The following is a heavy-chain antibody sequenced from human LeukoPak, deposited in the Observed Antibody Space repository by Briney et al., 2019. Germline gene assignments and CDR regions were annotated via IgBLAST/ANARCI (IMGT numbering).Heavy chain of an antibody. CDR2: IYYSGST. D-gene: IGHD5-18*01. V-gene: IGHV4-59*08. J-gene: IGHJ4*02. CDR3: ARGGYSYGYSYYFGY. Sequence: SETLSLTCTVSGGSISSYYWSWIRQPPGKGLEWIGYIYYSGSTNYNPSLKSRVTISVDTSKNQFSLKLSSVTAADTAVYYCARGGYSYGYSYYFGYWGQGTLVTVSS. CDR1: GGSISSYY.